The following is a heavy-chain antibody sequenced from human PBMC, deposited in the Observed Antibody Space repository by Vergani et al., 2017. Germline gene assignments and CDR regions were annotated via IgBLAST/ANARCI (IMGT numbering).Heavy chain of an antibody. D-gene: IGHD3-10*01. CDR2: ISWNRGSI. J-gene: IGHJ3*02. CDR3: AKEGVEKDAFDI. V-gene: IGHV3-9*01. CDR1: GFTFDDYA. Sequence: EVQLVESGGGLVQPGRSLRLSCAASGFTFDDYAMHWVRQAPGKGLEWVSGISWNRGSIGYADSVKGRFTISRDNAKNSLYLQMNSLRAEDTALYYCAKEGVEKDAFDIWGQGTMVTVSS.